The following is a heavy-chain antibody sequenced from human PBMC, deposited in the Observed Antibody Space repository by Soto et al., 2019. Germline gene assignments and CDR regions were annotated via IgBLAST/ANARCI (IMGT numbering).Heavy chain of an antibody. J-gene: IGHJ4*02. CDR2: ISGSGGST. V-gene: IGHV3-23*01. D-gene: IGHD4-17*01. Sequence: GGSLRLSCAASGFTFSSYAMSWVRQSPGKGLEWVSAISGSGGSTYYADSVKGRFTISRDNSKNTLYLQMDSLRAEDTAVYYCAKDPYGDQYYFDYWGQGTLVTVSS. CDR3: AKDPYGDQYYFDY. CDR1: GFTFSSYA.